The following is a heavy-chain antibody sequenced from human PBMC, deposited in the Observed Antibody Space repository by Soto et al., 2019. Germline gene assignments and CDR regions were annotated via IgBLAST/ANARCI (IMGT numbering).Heavy chain of an antibody. CDR3: AKSYAWNYVLNY. CDR2: ISYDGSNK. CDR1: GFTFSSYG. D-gene: IGHD1-7*01. J-gene: IGHJ4*02. Sequence: GGSLRLSCAASGFTFSSYGMHWVRQAPGKGLEWVAVISYDGSNKYYADSVKGRFTISRDNSKNTLYLQMNSLRAEDTAVYYCAKSYAWNYVLNYWGQGT. V-gene: IGHV3-30*18.